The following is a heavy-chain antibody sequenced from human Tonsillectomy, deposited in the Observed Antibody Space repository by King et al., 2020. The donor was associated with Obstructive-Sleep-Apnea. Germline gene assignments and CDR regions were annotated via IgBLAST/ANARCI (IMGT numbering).Heavy chain of an antibody. CDR3: ARGSSAAS. D-gene: IGHD6-13*01. V-gene: IGHV3-7*04. CDR2: INQDGNEK. Sequence: VQLVESGGGLVQPGGSLRLSCVTSGFVFSTYWRTWVRQVPGKGLEWLSNINQDGNEKHYGDSVKGRFTITRDNAKNSLYLQMDSLRAEDTAVYYCARGSSAASWGQGTLVTVSS. CDR1: GFVFSTYW. J-gene: IGHJ5*02.